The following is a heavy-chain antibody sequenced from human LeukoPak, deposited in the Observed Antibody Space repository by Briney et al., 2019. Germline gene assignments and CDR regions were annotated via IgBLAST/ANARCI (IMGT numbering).Heavy chain of an antibody. J-gene: IGHJ4*02. CDR1: GFTFSSYA. Sequence: GGSLRLSCAASGFTFSSYAMHWVRQAPGKGLEWVAVISYDGSNKYYADSVKGRFTTSRDNSKNTLYLQMNSLRAEDTAAYYCARGYYDSSGYFYYWGQGTLVTVSS. CDR2: ISYDGSNK. D-gene: IGHD3-22*01. V-gene: IGHV3-30-3*01. CDR3: ARGYYDSSGYFYY.